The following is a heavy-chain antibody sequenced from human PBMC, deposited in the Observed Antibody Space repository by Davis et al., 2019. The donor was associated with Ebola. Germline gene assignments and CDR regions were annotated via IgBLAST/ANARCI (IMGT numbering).Heavy chain of an antibody. V-gene: IGHV4-59*01. J-gene: IGHJ4*02. CDR1: GGSISGYY. CDR3: ARGPTRYYFDY. CDR2: IYYSGST. Sequence: MPSETLSLTCTVSGGSISGYYWSWIRQPPGRGLEYIGYIYYSGSTNYNPSLKSRVTISVDTSKSHFSLKLSSVTAADTAVYYCARGPTRYYFDYWGQGTLVTVSS.